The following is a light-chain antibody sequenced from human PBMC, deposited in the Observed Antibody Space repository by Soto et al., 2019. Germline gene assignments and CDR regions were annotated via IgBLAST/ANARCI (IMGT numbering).Light chain of an antibody. Sequence: QSALTQPPSASGSPGQSVTISCTGTNTDFGGHKYVSWYQHHPGKTPKLLIYEVSERPSGVPDRFSGSKSGNAASLTVSGLQADDEAMYYCCSYAGSSIFYVFGTGTKLTVL. CDR1: NTDFGGHKY. V-gene: IGLV2-8*01. CDR3: CSYAGSSIFYV. CDR2: EVS. J-gene: IGLJ1*01.